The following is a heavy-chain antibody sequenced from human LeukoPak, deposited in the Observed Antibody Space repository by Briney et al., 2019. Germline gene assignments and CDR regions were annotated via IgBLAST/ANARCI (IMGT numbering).Heavy chain of an antibody. J-gene: IGHJ4*02. CDR3: AKAPVPADSHYFSGPLDY. CDR1: GFTFSSYA. CDR2: ISGSGGST. Sequence: GGSLRLSCAASGFTFSSYAMSWVRQAPGKGLEWVSAISGSGGSTYYADSVKGRFTIPRDNSKNTLYLQMNSLRAEDTDVYYCAKAPVPADSHYFSGPLDYWGQGTLVTVSS. V-gene: IGHV3-23*01. D-gene: IGHD2-2*01.